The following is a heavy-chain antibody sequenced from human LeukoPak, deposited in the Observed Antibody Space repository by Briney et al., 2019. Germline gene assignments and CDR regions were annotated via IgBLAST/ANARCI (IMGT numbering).Heavy chain of an antibody. CDR2: ISGSGGST. CDR1: GFTFSSYA. D-gene: IGHD6-13*01. J-gene: IGHJ4*02. V-gene: IGHV3-23*01. Sequence: GGSLRLSCAASGFTFSSYAMSWVRQAPGKGLEWVSAISGSGGSTYYADSVKGRFTISRANSNNTLYLQMNSLRAEDTAVYYCAKTGYSTLYYFDYWGQGTLVTVSS. CDR3: AKTGYSTLYYFDY.